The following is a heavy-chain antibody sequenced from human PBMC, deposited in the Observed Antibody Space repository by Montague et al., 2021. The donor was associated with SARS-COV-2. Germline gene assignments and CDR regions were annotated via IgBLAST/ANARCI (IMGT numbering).Heavy chain of an antibody. CDR2: INHSGST. V-gene: IGHV4-34*01. CDR3: AGGGTVTTFFAPKRTRRYNWFDP. J-gene: IGHJ5*02. Sequence: SETLSLTCAVYGGSFSNYYGSWIRQPPGKGLEWIGEINHSGSTNXNPSLKSRVTISVDTSKNQFSLKLSSVTAADTAVYYCAGGGTVTTFFAPKRTRRYNWFDPWGQGTLVTVSS. D-gene: IGHD4-17*01. CDR1: GGSFSNYY.